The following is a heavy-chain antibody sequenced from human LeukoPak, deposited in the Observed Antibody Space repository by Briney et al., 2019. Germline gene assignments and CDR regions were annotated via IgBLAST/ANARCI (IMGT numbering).Heavy chain of an antibody. CDR3: AKDVRVGGGGMDV. D-gene: IGHD1-26*01. V-gene: IGHV3-33*06. Sequence: GGSLRLSCAASGFTFSSYGMHWVRQAPDKGLEWVAVICYDGRNKFYADSLKGRFTISRDNSRNTVSLQMNSLRGEDTAVYYCAKDVRVGGGGMDVWGQGTPVTVSS. J-gene: IGHJ6*02. CDR2: ICYDGRNK. CDR1: GFTFSSYG.